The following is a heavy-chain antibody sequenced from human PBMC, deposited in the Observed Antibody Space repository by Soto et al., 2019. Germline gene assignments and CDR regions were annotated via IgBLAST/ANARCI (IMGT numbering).Heavy chain of an antibody. D-gene: IGHD2-2*02. Sequence: ASVKVSCKASGGTFSSYAISWVRQAPGQGLEWMGGIIPIFGTANYAQKFQGRVTITADKSTSTAYMELSSLRSEDTAVYYCARESVVVPAAIQGSRTRGALDIWGQGTMVTVSS. CDR2: IIPIFGTA. CDR3: ARESVVVPAAIQGSRTRGALDI. V-gene: IGHV1-69*06. CDR1: GGTFSSYA. J-gene: IGHJ3*02.